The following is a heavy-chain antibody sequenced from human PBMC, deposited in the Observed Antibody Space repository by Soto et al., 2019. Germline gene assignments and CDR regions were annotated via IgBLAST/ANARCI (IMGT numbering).Heavy chain of an antibody. CDR2: IYPCDSDA. Sequence: GESLKISCKGSGYSFTSYWIGWVRQMPGKGLEWMGIIYPCDSDARYSPSFQGQVTIPADKSISTAYLQWSSLKASDTAMYYCARRSTYCSGGSCYPNADDYWGQGTLVTVSS. V-gene: IGHV5-51*01. CDR3: ARRSTYCSGGSCYPNADDY. CDR1: GYSFTSYW. J-gene: IGHJ4*02. D-gene: IGHD2-15*01.